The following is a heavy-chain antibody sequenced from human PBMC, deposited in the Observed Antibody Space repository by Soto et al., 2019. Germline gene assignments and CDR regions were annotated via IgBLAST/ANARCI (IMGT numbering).Heavy chain of an antibody. V-gene: IGHV1-18*01. Sequence: ASVKVSCKASGYTFTSYGISCVRQAPGQGLEWMGWISAYNGNTNYAQKLQGRVTMTTDTSTSTAYMELRSLRSDDTAVYYCARADSYYYYMDVWGKGTTVTVSS. CDR2: ISAYNGNT. CDR1: GYTFTSYG. CDR3: ARADSYYYYMDV. D-gene: IGHD3-22*01. J-gene: IGHJ6*03.